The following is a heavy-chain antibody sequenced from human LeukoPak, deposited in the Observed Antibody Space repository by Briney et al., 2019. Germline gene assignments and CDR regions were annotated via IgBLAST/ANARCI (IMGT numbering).Heavy chain of an antibody. V-gene: IGHV4-59*12. J-gene: IGHJ4*02. CDR1: GGSISSYY. Sequence: PSETLSLTCTVSGGSISSYYWSWIRQPPGKGLEWIGYIYYSGSTNYNPSLKSRVTISLDTPKNQFSLKLSSVTAADTAVYYCARDTAMVTRSLHWGFDYWGQGTLVTVSS. D-gene: IGHD5-18*01. CDR3: ARDTAMVTRSLHWGFDY. CDR2: IYYSGST.